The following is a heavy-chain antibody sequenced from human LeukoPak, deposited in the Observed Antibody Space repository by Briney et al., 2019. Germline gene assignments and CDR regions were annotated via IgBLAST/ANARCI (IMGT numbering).Heavy chain of an antibody. J-gene: IGHJ4*02. V-gene: IGHV3-53*01. D-gene: IGHD6-19*01. CDR2: IYTGGST. Sequence: PGGSLRLYCAASGFTVSSNYMSWVRQAPGKGLEWASVIYTGGSTYYADSVKGRFAISRDNSKNTLYLQMNSLRAEDTAVYYCARGRPIGSSGWYYFDYWGQGTLVTVSS. CDR3: ARGRPIGSSGWYYFDY. CDR1: GFTVSSNY.